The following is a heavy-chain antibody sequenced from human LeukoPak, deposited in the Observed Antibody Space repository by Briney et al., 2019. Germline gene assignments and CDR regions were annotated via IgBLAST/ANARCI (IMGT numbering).Heavy chain of an antibody. J-gene: IGHJ3*02. CDR1: GFTFSDYW. CDR2: LNTDGSST. V-gene: IGHV3-74*01. CDR3: ARARYCSDGTCYYAFDI. Sequence: PGGSLRLSCAASGFTFSDYWMHWVRQAPGKGLVWVSRLNTDGSSTTYADSVKGRFTISRDNSKNTLYLEMNSLRAEDTAVYYCARARYCSDGTCYYAFDIWGQGTMVTVSS. D-gene: IGHD2-15*01.